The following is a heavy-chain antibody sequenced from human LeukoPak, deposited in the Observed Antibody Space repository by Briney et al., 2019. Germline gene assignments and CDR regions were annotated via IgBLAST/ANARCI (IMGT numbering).Heavy chain of an antibody. CDR1: GYTFTGYY. CDR2: INPNSGGT. CDR3: ARERTLTSCYDY. Sequence: ASVKVSCKASGYTFTGYYLHWVRQAPGQGLEWMGWINPNSGGTNYAQKFQGRVTMTRDTSISTAYMELSRLRSDDTAVYYCARERTLTSCYDYWGQGTLVTVSS. V-gene: IGHV1-2*02. J-gene: IGHJ4*02. D-gene: IGHD2-15*01.